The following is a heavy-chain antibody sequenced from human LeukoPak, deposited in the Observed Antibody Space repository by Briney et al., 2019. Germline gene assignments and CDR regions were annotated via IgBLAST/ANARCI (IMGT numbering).Heavy chain of an antibody. CDR3: ASSSWSSEYFHY. J-gene: IGHJ1*01. CDR1: GFTGSDNY. V-gene: IGHV3-66*01. Sequence: GSLGLSCSASGFTGSDNYISWVRQAPGKGLGWVSVFYSGGSTRYADSVKGRFTISRDNSKNTLYLQLNSLRAEDTAVYFCASSSWSSEYFHYWGQGTLVTVSS. D-gene: IGHD6-13*01. CDR2: FYSGGST.